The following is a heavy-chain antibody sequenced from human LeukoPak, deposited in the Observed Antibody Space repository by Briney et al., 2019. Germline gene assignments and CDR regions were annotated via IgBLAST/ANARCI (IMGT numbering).Heavy chain of an antibody. V-gene: IGHV4-39*02. D-gene: IGHD2-2*01. CDR2: MFHSGST. CDR1: RVSINSGVYY. CDR3: ARVRCTSTNCDRGVFDY. Sequence: PSETLSLTCTVSRVSINSGVYYWGWIRPPPGKGLEWIGTMFHSGSTHYNPSLKSRVTMSVDTSNNHFSLKLPSMTAADTAVFYCARVRCTSTNCDRGVFDYWGQGTLVTVSS. J-gene: IGHJ4*02.